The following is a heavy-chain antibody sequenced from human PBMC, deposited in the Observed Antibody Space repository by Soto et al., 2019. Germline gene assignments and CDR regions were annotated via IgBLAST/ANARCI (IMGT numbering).Heavy chain of an antibody. CDR2: IYYSGST. Sequence: SETLSLTCTVSGGSISSYYWSWIRQPPGKGLEWIGYIYYSGSTNYNPSLKSRVTISVDTSKNQFSLKLSSVTAADTAVYYCARTHRHCSSTSCYSRFDYWGQGTLVTVS. CDR1: GGSISSYY. D-gene: IGHD2-2*01. CDR3: ARTHRHCSSTSCYSRFDY. V-gene: IGHV4-59*01. J-gene: IGHJ4*02.